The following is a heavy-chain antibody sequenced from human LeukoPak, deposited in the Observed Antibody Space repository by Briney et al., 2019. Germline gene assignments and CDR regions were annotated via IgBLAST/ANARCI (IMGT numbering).Heavy chain of an antibody. CDR3: ARSAGWSKNWFDP. J-gene: IGHJ5*02. CDR1: GYTFTGYY. D-gene: IGHD3-3*01. Sequence: ASVKVSCKASGYTFTGYYMHWVRQAPGQGLEWMGRINPNSGGTNYAQKVQGRVTMTRDTSISTAYMELSRLRSDDTAVYYCARSAGWSKNWFDPWGQGTLVTVSS. CDR2: INPNSGGT. V-gene: IGHV1-2*06.